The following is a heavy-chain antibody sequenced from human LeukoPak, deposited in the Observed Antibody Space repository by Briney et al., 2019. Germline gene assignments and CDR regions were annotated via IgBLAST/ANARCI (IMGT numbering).Heavy chain of an antibody. Sequence: GGSLRLSCAASGFTLSYYYMSWIRQAPAKGLEWVSYISSSGSTLYYADCVKDRFTISGDNAKNSLYLQMNSLRAEDTAVYYCARGRYSYGPHFDYWGQGTLVTVSS. J-gene: IGHJ4*02. CDR3: ARGRYSYGPHFDY. V-gene: IGHV3-11*04. D-gene: IGHD5-18*01. CDR1: GFTLSYYY. CDR2: ISSSGSTL.